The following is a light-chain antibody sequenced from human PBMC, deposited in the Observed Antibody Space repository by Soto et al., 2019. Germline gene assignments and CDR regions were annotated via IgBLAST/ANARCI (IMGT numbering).Light chain of an antibody. CDR2: EDN. J-gene: IGLJ3*02. V-gene: IGLV2-23*01. CDR3: CSYAGGSTWV. CDR1: SSDVGSYNL. Sequence: QSALTQPASVSGSPGQSITISCTGTSSDVGSYNLVSWYQQYPGKAPKLMIYEDNKRPSGISNRFSVSKSGNTASLTISVLLAEDEADYYCCSYAGGSTWVFGGGTQLTVL.